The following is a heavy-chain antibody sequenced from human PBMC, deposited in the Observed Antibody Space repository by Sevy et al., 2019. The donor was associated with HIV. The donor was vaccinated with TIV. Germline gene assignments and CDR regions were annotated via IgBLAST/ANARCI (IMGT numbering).Heavy chain of an antibody. Sequence: GGSLRLSCAASGFTFSSYSMNWVRQAPGKGLEWVSYISSSCSTIYDADSVKGRFTISRDNAKNSLYLQMNSLRDEDTAVYYCAREPEDTAMVPTGGYYGMDVWGQGTTVTVSS. CDR2: ISSSCSTI. J-gene: IGHJ6*02. CDR1: GFTFSSYS. V-gene: IGHV3-48*02. D-gene: IGHD5-18*01. CDR3: AREPEDTAMVPTGGYYGMDV.